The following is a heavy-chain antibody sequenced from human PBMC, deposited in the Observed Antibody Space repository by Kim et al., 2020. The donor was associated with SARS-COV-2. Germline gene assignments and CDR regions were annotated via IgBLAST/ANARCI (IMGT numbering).Heavy chain of an antibody. CDR1: GVSISSYY. J-gene: IGHJ4*02. CDR3: ARGKRLTTVTYFDY. CDR2: IYYSGST. Sequence: SETLSLTCTVSGVSISSYYWIWIRQPPGKGQEWIGYIYYSGSTNYNPSLKSRVTISVDTSKNQFSLKLRSVTAADTAVYYCARGKRLTTVTYFDYWGLGT. D-gene: IGHD4-17*01. V-gene: IGHV4-59*01.